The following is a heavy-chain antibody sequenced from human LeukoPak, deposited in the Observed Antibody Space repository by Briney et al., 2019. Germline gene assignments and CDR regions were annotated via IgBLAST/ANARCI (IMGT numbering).Heavy chain of an antibody. CDR1: GGSISSSSYY. D-gene: IGHD3-22*01. CDR2: IYYSGST. CDR3: ARHEVREYYDSSGMKLDAFDI. V-gene: IGHV4-39*01. J-gene: IGHJ3*02. Sequence: PSETLSLTCTVSGGSISSSSYYWGWIRQPPGKGLEWIGSIYYSGSTYYSPSPKSRVTISVDTSKNQFSLKLSSVTAADTAVYYCARHEVREYYDSSGMKLDAFDIWGQGTMVTVSS.